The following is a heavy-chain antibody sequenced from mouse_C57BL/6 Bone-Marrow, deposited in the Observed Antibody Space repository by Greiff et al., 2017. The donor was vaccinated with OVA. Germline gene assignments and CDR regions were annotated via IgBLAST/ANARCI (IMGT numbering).Heavy chain of an antibody. J-gene: IGHJ1*03. CDR1: GFNIKDDY. D-gene: IGHD1-1*01. CDR2: IDPENGDT. Sequence: VQLQQSGAELVRPGASVKLSCTASGFNIKDDYMHWVKQRPEQGLEWIGWIDPENGDTEYASKFQGKGTITADTSSNTAYLQLSSLTSEDTAVYYCSLYYGSSPFYWYFDVWGTGTTVTVSS. V-gene: IGHV14-4*01. CDR3: SLYYGSSPFYWYFDV.